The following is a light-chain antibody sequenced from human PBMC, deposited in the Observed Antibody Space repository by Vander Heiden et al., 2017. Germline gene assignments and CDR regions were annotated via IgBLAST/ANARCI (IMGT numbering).Light chain of an antibody. CDR1: QSISSW. Sequence: DIQMTQSPSTLSASVGDRVTITCGASQSISSWLAWYQQKPGKAPKLLIYKASSLESGVPSRFSGSGSGTEFTLTISSLQPEDFATYYCQQYNSYSPVYTFGQGTKLEIK. J-gene: IGKJ2*01. V-gene: IGKV1-5*03. CDR3: QQYNSYSPVYT. CDR2: KAS.